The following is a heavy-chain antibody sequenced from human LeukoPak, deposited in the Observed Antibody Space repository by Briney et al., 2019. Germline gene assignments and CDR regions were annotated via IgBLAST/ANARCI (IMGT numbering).Heavy chain of an antibody. CDR2: IYYSGST. V-gene: IGHV4-59*01. Sequence: SETLSLTCTVSGGSISSYYWSWIRQPPGKGLEWIGYIYYSGSTNYNPSLKSRVTISVDTSKNQFSLKLSSVTAADTAVYYCAGRGPRAFDIWGQGTMVTVSS. CDR1: GGSISSYY. D-gene: IGHD3/OR15-3a*01. CDR3: AGRGPRAFDI. J-gene: IGHJ3*02.